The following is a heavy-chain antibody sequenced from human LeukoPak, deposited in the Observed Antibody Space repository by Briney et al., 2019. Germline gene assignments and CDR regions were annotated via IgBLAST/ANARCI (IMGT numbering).Heavy chain of an antibody. D-gene: IGHD4-17*01. CDR3: ARDDDYGDAFDI. CDR1: GGSISSYH. CDR2: IYNFGSA. J-gene: IGHJ3*02. Sequence: SETLSLTCTVSGGSISSYHWSWIRQPPGKGREWIGYIYNFGSASYNPSLKSRVTISVDTSKKQFSLKLTAVTAADMAVYYCARDDDYGDAFDIWGQGTMVTVSS. V-gene: IGHV4-59*01.